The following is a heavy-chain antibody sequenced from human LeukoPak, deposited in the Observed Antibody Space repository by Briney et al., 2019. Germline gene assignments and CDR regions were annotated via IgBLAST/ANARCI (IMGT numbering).Heavy chain of an antibody. CDR3: ARGNIRKKEYYYDSSGSLYYYYYYMDV. D-gene: IGHD3-22*01. Sequence: ASVKVSCKASGGTFSSYAISWVRQAPGQGLEWMGGIIPIFGTANYAQKFQGRVTITADESTSTAYMELSSLRSEDTAVYYCARGNIRKKEYYYDSSGSLYYYYYYMDVWGKGTTVTVSS. CDR1: GGTFSSYA. V-gene: IGHV1-69*01. J-gene: IGHJ6*03. CDR2: IIPIFGTA.